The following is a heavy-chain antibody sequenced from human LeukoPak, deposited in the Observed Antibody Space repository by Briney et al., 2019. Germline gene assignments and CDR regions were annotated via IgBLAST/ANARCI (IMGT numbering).Heavy chain of an antibody. Sequence: SETLSLTCTVSGYSISSGYYWGWIRQPPGKGLEWIGSIYHSGSTYYNPSLKSRVTISVDTSKNQFSLKLSSVTAADTAVYYCARWVEMATINYYYYYMDVWGKGTTVTVSS. CDR2: IYHSGST. D-gene: IGHD5-24*01. CDR3: ARWVEMATINYYYYYMDV. V-gene: IGHV4-38-2*02. J-gene: IGHJ6*03. CDR1: GYSISSGYY.